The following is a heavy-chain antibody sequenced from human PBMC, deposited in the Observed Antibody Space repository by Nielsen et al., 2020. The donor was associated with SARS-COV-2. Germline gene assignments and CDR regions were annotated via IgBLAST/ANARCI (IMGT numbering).Heavy chain of an antibody. D-gene: IGHD4-23*01. J-gene: IGHJ4*02. CDR2: ISYDGSNK. Sequence: RQPPGKGLEWVAVISYDGSNKYYADSVKGRFTISRDNSKNTLYLQMNSLRAEDTAVYYCAKDRVSGGNFLDYWGQGTLVTVSS. V-gene: IGHV3-30*18. CDR3: AKDRVSGGNFLDY.